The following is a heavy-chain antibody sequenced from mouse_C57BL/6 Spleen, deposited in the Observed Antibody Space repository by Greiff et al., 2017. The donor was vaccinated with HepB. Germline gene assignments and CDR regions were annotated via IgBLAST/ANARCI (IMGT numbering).Heavy chain of an antibody. J-gene: IGHJ4*01. D-gene: IGHD2-5*01. V-gene: IGHV1-7*01. CDR3: ARSSNYDAMDY. Sequence: QVQLKESGAELAKPGASVKLSCKASGYTFTSYWMHWVKQRPGQGLEWIGYINPSSGYTKYNQKFKDKATLTADISSSTAYMQLSSLTYEDSAVYYCARSSNYDAMDYWGQGTSVTVSS. CDR2: INPSSGYT. CDR1: GYTFTSYW.